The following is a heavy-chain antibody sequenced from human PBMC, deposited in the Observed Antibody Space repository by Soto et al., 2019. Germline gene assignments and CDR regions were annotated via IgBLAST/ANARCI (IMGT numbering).Heavy chain of an antibody. D-gene: IGHD5-18*01. CDR1: GFTFSDHY. V-gene: IGHV3-72*01. CDR3: AREKPRIYRYGYHRYYYGMDV. Sequence: EVQLVESGGGLVQPGGSLRLSCAASGFTFSDHYMDWVRQAPGKGLEWVGRTRNKANSYTTEYAASVKGRFTISRDDSKNSLYLQMNSLKTEDTAVYYCAREKPRIYRYGYHRYYYGMDVWGQGTTVTVSS. J-gene: IGHJ6*02. CDR2: TRNKANSYTT.